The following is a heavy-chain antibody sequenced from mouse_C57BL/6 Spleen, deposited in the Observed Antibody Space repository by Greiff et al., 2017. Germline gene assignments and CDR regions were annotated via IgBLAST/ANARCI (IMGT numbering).Heavy chain of an antibody. J-gene: IGHJ3*01. CDR2: INPSTGGT. Sequence: VQLQQSGPELVKPGASVKISCKASGYSFTGYYMNWVKQSPEKSLEWIGEINPSTGGTTYNQKFKAKATLTVDKSSSTAYMQLKSLTSEDSAVYYCARSSFDYVLWFAYWGQGTLVTVSA. V-gene: IGHV1-42*01. CDR1: GYSFTGYY. D-gene: IGHD2-4*01. CDR3: ARSSFDYVLWFAY.